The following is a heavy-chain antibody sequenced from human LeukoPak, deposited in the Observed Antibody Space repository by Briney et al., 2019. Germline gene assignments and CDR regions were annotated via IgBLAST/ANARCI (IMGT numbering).Heavy chain of an antibody. D-gene: IGHD6-13*01. CDR1: GFTFSSYS. J-gene: IGHJ6*03. V-gene: IGHV3-21*01. CDR3: ARGDPSSPLYYYYYMDV. CDR2: ISSSSSYI. Sequence: GGSLRLSCAASGFTFSSYSMNWVRQAPGKGLEWVSSISSSSSYIYYADSVKGRFTISRDNAKNSLYLQMNSLRAEDTAVYYCARGDPSSPLYYYYYMDVWGKGTTVTVSS.